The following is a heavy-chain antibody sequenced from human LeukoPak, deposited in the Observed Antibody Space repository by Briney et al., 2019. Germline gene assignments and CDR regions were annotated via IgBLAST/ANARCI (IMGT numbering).Heavy chain of an antibody. J-gene: IGHJ3*02. CDR2: VGSSGGRT. CDR3: ANVVTFGI. Sequence: PGGSLRLSCAASGFTFSSYGMSWVRQAPGKGLEWVSAVGSSGGRTYYADSVKGRFTISRDNSKNTLYLQMNSLRAEDTAVYYCANVVTFGIWGQGTVVTVSS. CDR1: GFTFSSYG. D-gene: IGHD3-16*01. V-gene: IGHV3-23*01.